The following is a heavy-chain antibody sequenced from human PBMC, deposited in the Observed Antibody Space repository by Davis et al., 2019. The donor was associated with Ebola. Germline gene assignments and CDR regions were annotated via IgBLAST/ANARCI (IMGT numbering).Heavy chain of an antibody. CDR2: IRYDGSNK. CDR1: GHTFSSYG. CDR3: ARATVLDY. D-gene: IGHD4-17*01. V-gene: IGHV3-30*02. Sequence: SCKAPGHTFSSYGMHWVRQAPGKGLEWVAFIRYDGSNKYYADSVKGRFTISRDNSKNTLYLQMNSLRAEDTAVYYCARATVLDYWGQGTLVTVSS. J-gene: IGHJ4*02.